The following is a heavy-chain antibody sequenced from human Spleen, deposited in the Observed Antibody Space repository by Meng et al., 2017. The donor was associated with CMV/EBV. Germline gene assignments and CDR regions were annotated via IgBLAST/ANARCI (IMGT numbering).Heavy chain of an antibody. V-gene: IGHV3-11*01. CDR1: Y. CDR2: ITDIGRTM. J-gene: IGHJ6*02. CDR3: AAQGGSGSHLLGAKDDYYSGLDV. D-gene: IGHD3-10*01. Sequence: YMTWIRQAPGKGQEWVSYITDIGRTMYYADSVKGRLTISRDNAKNSLFLQMNSLRAEDTAVYYCAAQGGSGSHLLGAKDDYYSGLDVWGQGTMVTVSS.